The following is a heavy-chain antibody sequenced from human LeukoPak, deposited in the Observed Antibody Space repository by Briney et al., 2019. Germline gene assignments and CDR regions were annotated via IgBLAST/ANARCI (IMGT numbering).Heavy chain of an antibody. V-gene: IGHV3-23*01. CDR3: AKDTSFGVTAPFDY. CDR1: GFTFTSYS. Sequence: PGGALRLSCAASGFTFTSYSMNCVRQAPGKGLEWGSTISGGGGSRYYADSVKGRVTIARDNSKNTLYLQVNSLRAEDTAVYCCAKDTSFGVTAPFDYWGQGTLVTVSS. CDR2: ISGGGGSR. J-gene: IGHJ4*02. D-gene: IGHD2-21*02.